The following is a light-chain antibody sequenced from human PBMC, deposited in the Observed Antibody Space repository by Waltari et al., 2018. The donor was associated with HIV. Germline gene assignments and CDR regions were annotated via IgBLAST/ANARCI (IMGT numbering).Light chain of an antibody. Sequence: QSALTQPPSVSGAPGQRVTISCTGNRSNIGAGYFVHWYKHLPGTAPKLLVSGDSTRPACVPYRSSGSKSGTSASLVITGLQAEDEADYYCQSYDSSLRASVFGGGTKLTVL. V-gene: IGLV1-40*01. CDR2: GDS. J-gene: IGLJ2*01. CDR3: QSYDSSLRASV. CDR1: RSNIGAGYF.